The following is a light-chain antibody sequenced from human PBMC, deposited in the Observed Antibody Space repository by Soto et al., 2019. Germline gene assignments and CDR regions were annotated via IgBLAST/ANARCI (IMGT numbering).Light chain of an antibody. CDR1: QSVSSK. V-gene: IGKV3-15*01. Sequence: EIVMTQSPVTLSVSPGERATLSCRASQSVSSKLAWYQQKPGQAPRLLIYGASTRATGIPARFSGSGSGTEVTLSINSLQSEDFAVYYCQQYNNWPQTFGQGTKLEIK. J-gene: IGKJ2*01. CDR3: QQYNNWPQT. CDR2: GAS.